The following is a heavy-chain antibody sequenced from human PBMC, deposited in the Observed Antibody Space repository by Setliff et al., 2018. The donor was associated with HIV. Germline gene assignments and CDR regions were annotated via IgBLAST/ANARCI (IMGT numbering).Heavy chain of an antibody. Sequence: ASVKVSCKASGYRFTDYYIHWVRQAPGQGLEWMGWINPNSGGTNYAQKFQGRVTMNRDTSISTAYMELSGLTSDDSAVYYCARYLVVVPVAVGGLDVWGQGTTVTVSS. CDR3: ARYLVVVPVAVGGLDV. CDR1: GYRFTDYY. D-gene: IGHD2-2*01. J-gene: IGHJ6*02. CDR2: INPNSGGT. V-gene: IGHV1-2*02.